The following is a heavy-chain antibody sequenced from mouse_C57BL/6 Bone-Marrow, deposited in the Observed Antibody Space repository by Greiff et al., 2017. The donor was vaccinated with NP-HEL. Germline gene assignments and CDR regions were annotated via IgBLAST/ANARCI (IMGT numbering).Heavy chain of an antibody. J-gene: IGHJ2*01. V-gene: IGHV1-50*01. D-gene: IGHD1-1*01. CDR2: IDPSDSYT. Sequence: QVQLQQPGAELVKPGASVKLSCKASGYTFTSYWMQWVKQRPGQGLEWIGEIDPSDSYTNYNQKFKGKATLTVDTSSSTAYMQLSSLTSEDSAVYDCAREDDYYGVDYWGQGTTLTVSS. CDR3: AREDDYYGVDY. CDR1: GYTFTSYW.